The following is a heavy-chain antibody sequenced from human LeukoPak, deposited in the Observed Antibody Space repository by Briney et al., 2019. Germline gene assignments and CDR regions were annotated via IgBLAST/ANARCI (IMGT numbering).Heavy chain of an antibody. CDR3: ARTNIVVVPAATTHTLYYFDY. Sequence: PGGSLRLSCAASGFTFSSYAMHWVRQAPGKGLEWVSGISWNSGSIGYADSVKGRFTISRDNAKNSLYLQMNSLRAEDMALYYCARTNIVVVPAATTHTLYYFDYWGQGTLVTVSS. J-gene: IGHJ4*02. CDR2: ISWNSGSI. D-gene: IGHD2-2*01. CDR1: GFTFSSYA. V-gene: IGHV3-9*03.